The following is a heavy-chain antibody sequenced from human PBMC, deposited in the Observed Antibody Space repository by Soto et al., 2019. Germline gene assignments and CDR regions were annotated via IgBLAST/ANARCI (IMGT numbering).Heavy chain of an antibody. V-gene: IGHV3-23*01. J-gene: IGHJ6*02. CDR1: GFTFSNYA. CDR2: ISSSSDNT. Sequence: GGSLRLSCAASGFTFSNYAMSWVRQAPGTGLEWVSAISSSSDNTYYADSVKGRFTISRDNAKNTLSLQMDSLRAEDTAVYYCARDVGSVHYGMDVWGQGTTVTISS. CDR3: ARDVGSVHYGMDV. D-gene: IGHD2-15*01.